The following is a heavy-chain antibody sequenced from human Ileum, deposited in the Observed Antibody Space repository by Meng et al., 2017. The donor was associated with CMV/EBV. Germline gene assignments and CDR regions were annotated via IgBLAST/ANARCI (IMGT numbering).Heavy chain of an antibody. Sequence: EVQLVESXXDLVEHGGSLRLSCAASGFTFSYYWLHWVRQAPGKGLVWVSRINIDGSSTTYADSVKGRFTISRDNAKNTLYLQMNSLRADDTAVYYCARITNKVYYDYWGPGTPVSVSS. CDR3: ARITNKVYYDY. J-gene: IGHJ4*02. V-gene: IGHV3-74*01. D-gene: IGHD2-8*01. CDR1: GFTFSYYW. CDR2: INIDGSST.